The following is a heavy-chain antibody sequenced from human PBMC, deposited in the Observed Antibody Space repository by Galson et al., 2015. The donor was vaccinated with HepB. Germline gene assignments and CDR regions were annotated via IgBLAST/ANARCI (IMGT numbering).Heavy chain of an antibody. CDR3: AKRRGRMFQFSNHYSYYPMDV. CDR2: IIGSGGTT. V-gene: IGHV3-23*01. Sequence: SLRLSCAASGITFSSYAMSWVRQAPGKGLEWVSGIIGSGGTTYYADSVKGRFTISRDNSKSTLFLQITSVRAEDTAVYYCAKRRGRMFQFSNHYSYYPMDVLGQGTTVTVSS. D-gene: IGHD3-10*02. J-gene: IGHJ6*02. CDR1: GITFSSYA.